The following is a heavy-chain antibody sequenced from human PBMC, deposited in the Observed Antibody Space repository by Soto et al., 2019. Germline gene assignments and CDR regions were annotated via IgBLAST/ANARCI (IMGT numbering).Heavy chain of an antibody. CDR1: GFSLSDYS. CDR3: AGSSDDGRDN. D-gene: IGHD1-26*01. CDR2: ISSSSSFI. V-gene: IGHV3-21*01. Sequence: EVQLVESGGGLVKPGGSLRLSCAASGFSLSDYSMNWIRQAPGKALEWVASISSSSSFIHYAESMKGRFTISRDNAKNSLYLQMNSLSAEDTAVYYCAGSSDDGRDNWGQGTLVTVSS. J-gene: IGHJ4*02.